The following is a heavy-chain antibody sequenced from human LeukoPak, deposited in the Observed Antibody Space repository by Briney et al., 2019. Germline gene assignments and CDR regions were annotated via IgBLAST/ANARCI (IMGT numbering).Heavy chain of an antibody. CDR2: ISSNGGST. CDR3: VKSCEAAAGAGYFDY. V-gene: IGHV3-64D*06. CDR1: GFTFSSYA. Sequence: GGSLRLSCSASGFTFSSYAMHWVRQAPGKGLEYVSAISSNGGSTYYADSVKGRFTISRDNSKNTLYLQMSSLRAEDTAVYYCVKSCEAAAGAGYFDYWGQGTLVTVSS. D-gene: IGHD6-13*01. J-gene: IGHJ4*02.